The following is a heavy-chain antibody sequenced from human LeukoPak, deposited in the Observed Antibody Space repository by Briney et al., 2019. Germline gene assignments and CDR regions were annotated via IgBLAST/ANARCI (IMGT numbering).Heavy chain of an antibody. J-gene: IGHJ4*02. V-gene: IGHV3-21*01. Sequence: GGSLRLSCAASGFTFSSYSMNWVRQAPGKGLEWVSSISSRSSYIYYADSVKGRFTISRDDAKNSLYLQMNSLRAEDTAVYYCARRITGTTSYLDYWGQGTLVTVSS. CDR2: ISSRSSYI. CDR1: GFTFSSYS. D-gene: IGHD1-7*01. CDR3: ARRITGTTSYLDY.